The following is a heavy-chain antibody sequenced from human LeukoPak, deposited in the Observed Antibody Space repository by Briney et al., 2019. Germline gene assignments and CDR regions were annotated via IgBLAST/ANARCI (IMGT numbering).Heavy chain of an antibody. J-gene: IGHJ6*02. CDR2: IYYSGST. V-gene: IGHV4-30-4*01. D-gene: IGHD3-10*01. Sequence: SQTQSLTCTVSGGSISSGDYYWSWIRQPPGKGLEWIGYIYYSGSTYYNPSLKSRVTISVDTSKNQFSLKLSSVTAADTAVYYCARVEYGSGLLYGMDVWGQGTTVTVSS. CDR1: GGSISSGDYY. CDR3: ARVEYGSGLLYGMDV.